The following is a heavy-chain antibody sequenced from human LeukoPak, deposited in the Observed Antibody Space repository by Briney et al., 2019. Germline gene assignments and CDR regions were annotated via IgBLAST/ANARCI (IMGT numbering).Heavy chain of an antibody. CDR1: GGSISSGSYH. CDR2: ICTSGRH. V-gene: IGHV4-61*02. J-gene: IGHJ4*02. CDR3: ARESFYGDSD. D-gene: IGHD4-17*01. Sequence: SETLSLTCTVSGGSISSGSYHWSWIRRPAAKGLEWIGRICTSGRHNYNQSLKRRVTISVDTSKNPFSLQLSSVTAADTAVYYCARESFYGDSDWGQGTLVTVSS.